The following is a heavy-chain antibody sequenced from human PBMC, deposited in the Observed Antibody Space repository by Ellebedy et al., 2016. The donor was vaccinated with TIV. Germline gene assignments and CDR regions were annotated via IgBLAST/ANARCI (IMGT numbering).Heavy chain of an antibody. J-gene: IGHJ4*02. CDR3: ARDDGYYNDSSGFYYHY. V-gene: IGHV3-23*01. D-gene: IGHD3-22*01. Sequence: PGGSLRLSCAASGFTFSIYAMSWVRQAPGRGLEWVSGISGSGDRTFYADSVKGRFTVSRDNSKNTLYLQMNSLRAEDTAVYSCARDDGYYNDSSGFYYHYWGQGTLVTVSS. CDR1: GFTFSIYA. CDR2: ISGSGDRT.